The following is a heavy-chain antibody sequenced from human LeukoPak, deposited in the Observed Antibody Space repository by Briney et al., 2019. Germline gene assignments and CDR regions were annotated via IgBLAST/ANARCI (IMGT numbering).Heavy chain of an antibody. CDR2: IIPIFGTA. V-gene: IGHV1-69*13. D-gene: IGHD3-3*01. CDR3: ARLPPSYTIFGVVSDY. J-gene: IGHJ4*02. CDR1: VGTFSSYA. Sequence: SVKVSCKASVGTFSSYAISWVRQAPGQGLEWMGGIIPIFGTANYAQKFQGRVTITADESTSTAYMELSSLRSEDTAVYYCARLPPSYTIFGVVSDYWGQGTLVTVSS.